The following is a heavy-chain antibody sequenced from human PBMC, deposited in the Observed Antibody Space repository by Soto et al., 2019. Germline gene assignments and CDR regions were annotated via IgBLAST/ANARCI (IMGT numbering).Heavy chain of an antibody. CDR3: ARTGNYYGYAFDI. V-gene: IGHV3-7*01. J-gene: IGHJ3*02. CDR1: GFTFSSYW. Sequence: EVQLVESGGGLVQPGGSLRLSCAASGFTFSSYWMSWVRQAPGKGLEWVANIKQDGSEKYYVDSVKGRFTISRDNAKNSRYLQMISLRAEDTAVYYCARTGNYYGYAFDIWGQGTMVTVSS. D-gene: IGHD3-10*01. CDR2: IKQDGSEK.